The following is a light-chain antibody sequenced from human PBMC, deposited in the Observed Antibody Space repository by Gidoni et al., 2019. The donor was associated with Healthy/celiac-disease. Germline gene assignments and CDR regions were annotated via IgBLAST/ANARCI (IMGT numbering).Light chain of an antibody. J-gene: IGLJ2*01. V-gene: IGLV3-1*01. CDR2: QDS. Sequence: SYELTQLPSVSVSPGQTASITCSGDKLGDKYACWYQQKPGQSPVLVIYQDSKRPSGIPERFSGSNYGNTATLTISGTQAMDEADYYCQAWDSSIHVVFGGGTKLTVL. CDR1: KLGDKY. CDR3: QAWDSSIHVV.